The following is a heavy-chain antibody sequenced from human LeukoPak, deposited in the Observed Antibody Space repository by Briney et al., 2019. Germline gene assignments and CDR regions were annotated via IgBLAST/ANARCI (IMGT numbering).Heavy chain of an antibody. V-gene: IGHV4-38-2*02. D-gene: IGHD5-18*01. CDR3: ARANTAMALVPDY. Sequence: PSETLSLTCTVSGYSISSGYYWGWIRQPPGKGLEWIGSIYHSGSTNYNPSLKSRVTISVDTSKNQFSLKLSSVTAADTAVYYCARANTAMALVPDYWGQGTLVTVSS. CDR1: GYSISSGYY. J-gene: IGHJ4*02. CDR2: IYHSGST.